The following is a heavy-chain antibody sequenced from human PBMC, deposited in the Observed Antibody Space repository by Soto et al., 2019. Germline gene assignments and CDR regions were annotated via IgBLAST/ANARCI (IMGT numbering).Heavy chain of an antibody. J-gene: IGHJ4*02. V-gene: IGHV3-74*01. Sequence: EVQLVESGGGIVQPGGSVRLSCAASGFTLSSYWIHWVRQAPGKGLVWVSRINGDGSTTNYADSLTGRFTISRDNAKNTVFLQVNSLRAEDTAVYYCARGRSGSYSFDYWGQGTLVTVSS. CDR1: GFTLSSYW. CDR3: ARGRSGSYSFDY. D-gene: IGHD3-10*01. CDR2: INGDGSTT.